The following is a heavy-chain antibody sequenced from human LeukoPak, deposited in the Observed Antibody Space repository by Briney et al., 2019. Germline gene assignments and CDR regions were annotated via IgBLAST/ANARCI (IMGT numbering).Heavy chain of an antibody. J-gene: IGHJ6*03. CDR2: VSGTAKNT. V-gene: IGHV3-23*01. D-gene: IGHD3-3*01. CDR1: GFTFDNYA. CDR3: AKSHRGGLRFMVGFFNMDV. Sequence: GLSLRLSCTASGFTFDNYAMSWVRQAPGQGLEWVSAVSGTAKNTYYADSVKGRFTTFRDNFNNTVFLQMKSLRAEDTAVYYCAKSHRGGLRFMVGFFNMDVWGSGTTVAVSS.